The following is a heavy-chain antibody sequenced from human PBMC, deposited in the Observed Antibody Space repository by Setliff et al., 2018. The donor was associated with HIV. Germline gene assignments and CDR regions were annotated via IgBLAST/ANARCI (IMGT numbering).Heavy chain of an antibody. Sequence: SETLSLTCAVYGESFSGYYWNWIRQPPGKGLEWIGEINHSGGSTNFNPSLKSRVTISVDSSKKQFSLKLTSVTAADTAVYCCARAPPGIQNDAFDVWGQGTMVTVSS. V-gene: IGHV4-34*01. J-gene: IGHJ3*01. CDR3: ARAPPGIQNDAFDV. CDR1: GESFSGYY. CDR2: INHSGGST.